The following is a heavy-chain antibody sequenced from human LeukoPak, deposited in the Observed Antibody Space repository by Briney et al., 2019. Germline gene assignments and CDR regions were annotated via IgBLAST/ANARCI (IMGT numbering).Heavy chain of an antibody. D-gene: IGHD6-6*01. J-gene: IGHJ4*02. CDR3: ARGPNSNWSGLDF. V-gene: IGHV3-74*01. CDR2: ISPTGSTT. Sequence: GGSLRLSCTASGFSFSGHWMHWARQLPGKGLVWVSRISPTGSTTSYADSVKGRFTVSRDNAKNTLYLQVNNLRAEDTAVFYCARGPNSNWSGLDFWGQGTLLTVSS. CDR1: GFSFSGHW.